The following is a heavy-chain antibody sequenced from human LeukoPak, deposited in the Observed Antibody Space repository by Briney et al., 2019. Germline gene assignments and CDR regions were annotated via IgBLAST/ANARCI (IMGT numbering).Heavy chain of an antibody. CDR1: GGSISSYY. V-gene: IGHV4-59*08. J-gene: IGHJ3*02. CDR2: IYYSGST. Sequence: SETLSLTCTVSGGSISSYYWSWIRQPPGKGLEWIGYIYYSGSTNYNPSLKSRVTISVDTSKNQFSLKLSSVTAADTAVYYCARRSVSHAFDIWGQGTMVTVSS. CDR3: ARRSVSHAFDI.